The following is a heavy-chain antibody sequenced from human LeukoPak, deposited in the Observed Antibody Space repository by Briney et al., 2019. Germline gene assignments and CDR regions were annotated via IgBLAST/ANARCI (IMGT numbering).Heavy chain of an antibody. D-gene: IGHD6-13*01. CDR2: ISYDGSNK. CDR1: GFTFSSYG. J-gene: IGHJ4*02. V-gene: IGHV3-30*18. Sequence: GGSLRLSCGASGFTFSSYGMNWVRQAPGKGLEWVAVISYDGSNKYYADSVKGRFTISRDNSKNTLYLQMNSLRVEDTAVYYCAKRMGPSIAATDLDYWGQGTLVTVS. CDR3: AKRMGPSIAATDLDY.